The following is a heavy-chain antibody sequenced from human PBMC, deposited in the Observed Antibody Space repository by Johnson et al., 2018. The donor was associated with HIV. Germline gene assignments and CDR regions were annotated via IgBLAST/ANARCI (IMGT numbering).Heavy chain of an antibody. D-gene: IGHD3-10*01. CDR2: ISYDGSNK. CDR3: TTDGLWFGDPSFDI. Sequence: QVQLVESGGGVVQPGKSLTLSCVGAGLSFSNFCIHWVRQAPGKGPEWVAVISYDGSNKYYADSVKGRFTISRDDSKNTLYLQMNSLKIEDTAGYYCTTDGLWFGDPSFDIWGQGTMVTVSS. V-gene: IGHV3-30*03. J-gene: IGHJ3*02. CDR1: GLSFSNFC.